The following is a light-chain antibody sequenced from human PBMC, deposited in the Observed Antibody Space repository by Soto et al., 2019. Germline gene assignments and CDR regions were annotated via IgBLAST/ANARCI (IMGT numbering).Light chain of an antibody. CDR2: DVS. CDR1: SSDIGAYNH. CDR3: CSYAGGFYV. V-gene: IGLV2-11*01. Sequence: QSALTQPRSVSGSPGQSVTISCTGTSSDIGAYNHVSWYQQHPGKAPKLIIYDVSKWPSGVPDRFSGSKSGNMASLTISGLQAEDEADYYCCSYAGGFYVFGTGTKLTVL. J-gene: IGLJ1*01.